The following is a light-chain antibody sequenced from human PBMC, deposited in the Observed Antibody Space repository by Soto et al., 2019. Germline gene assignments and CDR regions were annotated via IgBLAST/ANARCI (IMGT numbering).Light chain of an antibody. V-gene: IGKV1-9*01. CDR1: LDISSY. CDR2: AAS. CDR3: QQLNSYPWT. Sequence: DIQLTQSPSFLSASVGDRVTITCRASLDISSYLAWYQQKPGKAPKLLIYAASSLQSGVPSRFSGSGSGTEFTLTSSSLHPEDFATYYCQQLNSYPWTFGQGTKVEIK. J-gene: IGKJ1*01.